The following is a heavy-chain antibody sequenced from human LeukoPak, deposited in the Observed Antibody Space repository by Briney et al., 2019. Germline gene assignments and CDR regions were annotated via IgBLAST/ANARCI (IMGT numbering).Heavy chain of an antibody. Sequence: PSETLSLTCTVSGGSISSGGYYWSWIPQHPGKGLEWIVYIYYSGSTYYNPSLKSRITISVDTSKNQFSLKLSSVTAADTAVYYCAREASSPVDYDSSGYYDAFDIWGQGTMVTVSS. J-gene: IGHJ3*02. CDR1: GGSISSGGYY. CDR2: IYYSGST. V-gene: IGHV4-31*03. D-gene: IGHD3-22*01. CDR3: AREASSPVDYDSSGYYDAFDI.